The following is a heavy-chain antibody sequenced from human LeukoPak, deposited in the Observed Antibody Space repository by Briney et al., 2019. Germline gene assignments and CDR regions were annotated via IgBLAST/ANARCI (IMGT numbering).Heavy chain of an antibody. D-gene: IGHD2-21*02. V-gene: IGHV4-39*07. CDR1: GDSIFTTRYH. CDR2: IYYSGST. CDR3: ARDPSAYCGEDCYSFDY. J-gene: IGHJ4*02. Sequence: ASETLSLTCTVTGDSIFTTRYHWGWIRQPPGKGLEWIGYIYYSGSTYYNPSLKSRVTISVDTSKNQFSLKLSSVTAADTAVYYCARDPSAYCGEDCYSFDYWGQGTLVTVSS.